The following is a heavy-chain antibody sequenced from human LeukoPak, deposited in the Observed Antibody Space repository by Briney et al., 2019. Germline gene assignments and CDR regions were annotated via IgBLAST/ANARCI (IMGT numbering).Heavy chain of an antibody. CDR1: GGSISSYY. Sequence: PSETLSLTCTVSGGSISSYYWSWIRQPPGKGLEWIGYIYTSGSTNYNPSLKSRVTISVDTSKNQFSLRLSSVTAADTAVYYCARRYSSGWYFDYWGQGTLVTVSS. CDR3: ARRYSSGWYFDY. J-gene: IGHJ4*02. D-gene: IGHD6-19*01. CDR2: IYTSGST. V-gene: IGHV4-4*09.